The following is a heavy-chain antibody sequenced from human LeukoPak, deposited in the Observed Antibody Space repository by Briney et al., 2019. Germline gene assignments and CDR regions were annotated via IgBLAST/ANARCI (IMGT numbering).Heavy chain of an antibody. Sequence: SETLSPTCTVSGGSISSYYWSWIRQPPGKGLEWIGYIYYSGSTNYNPSLKSRVTISVDTSKNQFSLKLSSVTAADTAVYYCARAYYYDSSAWGQGTLVTVSS. CDR2: IYYSGST. V-gene: IGHV4-59*01. D-gene: IGHD3-22*01. CDR1: GGSISSYY. CDR3: ARAYYYDSSA. J-gene: IGHJ5*02.